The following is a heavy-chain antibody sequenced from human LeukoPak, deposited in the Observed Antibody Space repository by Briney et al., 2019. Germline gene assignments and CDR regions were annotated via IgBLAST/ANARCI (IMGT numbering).Heavy chain of an antibody. J-gene: IGHJ4*02. Sequence: GGFLRLSCSASGFTFSSYAMHWVRQAPGKGLEYVSAISSNGGSTYYADSVKGRFTISRDNSKNTLYHQMSSLRAEDTAVYYCANRLGIAVAGPFDYWGQGTLVTVSS. CDR1: GFTFSSYA. V-gene: IGHV3-64D*09. CDR2: ISSNGGST. D-gene: IGHD6-19*01. CDR3: ANRLGIAVAGPFDY.